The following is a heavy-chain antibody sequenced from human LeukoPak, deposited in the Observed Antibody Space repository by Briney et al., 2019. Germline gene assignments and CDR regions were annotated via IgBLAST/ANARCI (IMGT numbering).Heavy chain of an antibody. J-gene: IGHJ4*02. Sequence: ASVKVSCKASGGTFSSYAISWVRQAPGQGLEWMGWISAYNGNTNYAQKLQGRVTMTTDTSTSTAYMELRSLRSDDTAVYYCARNEGIAVAGTRDYWGQGTLVTVSS. CDR3: ARNEGIAVAGTRDY. CDR1: GGTFSSYA. D-gene: IGHD6-19*01. CDR2: ISAYNGNT. V-gene: IGHV1-18*01.